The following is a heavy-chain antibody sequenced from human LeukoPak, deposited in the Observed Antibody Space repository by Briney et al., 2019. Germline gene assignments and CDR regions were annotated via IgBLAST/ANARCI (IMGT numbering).Heavy chain of an antibody. CDR3: AREASDYYGSGSYRYYFDY. V-gene: IGHV4-59*01. D-gene: IGHD3-10*01. Sequence: PSETLSLTCAVYGGSFSGYYWSWIRQPPGKGLEWIGYIYYSGSTNYNPSLKSRVTISVDTSKNQFSLKLSSVTAADTAVYYCAREASDYYGSGSYRYYFDYWGQGTLVTVSS. CDR1: GGSFSGYY. J-gene: IGHJ4*02. CDR2: IYYSGST.